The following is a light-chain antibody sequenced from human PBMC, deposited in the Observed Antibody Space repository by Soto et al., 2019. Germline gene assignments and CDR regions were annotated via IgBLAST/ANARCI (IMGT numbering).Light chain of an antibody. CDR2: GAS. V-gene: IGKV3-20*01. Sequence: EIVLTQSPGTPSLSPGERATLSCRASQSVSSSSLAWYQQKPGQAPRLLIYGASSRATGITDRFSGSGSGTDYNLTISRLEPEDFAVYYCQQYGSSPLTFGGGTKVEIK. CDR1: QSVSSSS. CDR3: QQYGSSPLT. J-gene: IGKJ4*01.